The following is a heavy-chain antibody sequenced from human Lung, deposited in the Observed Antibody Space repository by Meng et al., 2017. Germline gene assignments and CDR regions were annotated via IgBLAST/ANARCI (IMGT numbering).Heavy chain of an antibody. CDR2: INHSGST. CDR1: GGSFSDYY. J-gene: IGHJ4*02. D-gene: IGHD4-11*01. Sequence: QVQLQQWGAGLLKPSATLSPICVVSGGSFSDYYWSWIRQPPGKGLEWIGEINHSGSTNYNPSLESRATISVDTSQNNLSLKLSSVTAADSAVYYCARGPTTMAHDFDYWGQGTLVTVSS. V-gene: IGHV4-34*01. CDR3: ARGPTTMAHDFDY.